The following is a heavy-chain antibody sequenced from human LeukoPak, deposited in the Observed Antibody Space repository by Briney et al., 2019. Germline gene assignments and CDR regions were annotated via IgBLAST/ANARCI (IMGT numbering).Heavy chain of an antibody. V-gene: IGHV3-30*02. CDR3: AKDPRDQLPSVYYYYYMDV. Sequence: GGSLRLSCAASGFTFSSYGMHWVRQAPGKGLEWVAFIRYDGSNKYYADSVKGRFTISRDNSKNTLYLQMNSLRAEDTAVYYCAKDPRDQLPSVYYYYYMDVWGKGTTVTVSS. CDR1: GFTFSSYG. D-gene: IGHD2-2*01. CDR2: IRYDGSNK. J-gene: IGHJ6*03.